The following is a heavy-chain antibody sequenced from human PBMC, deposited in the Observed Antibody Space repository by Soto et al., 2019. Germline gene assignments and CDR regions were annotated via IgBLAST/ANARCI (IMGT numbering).Heavy chain of an antibody. CDR3: GRGTSPYGSGSYYYYYYGMDV. CDR1: GGSVSSGSYY. CDR2: IYYSGST. D-gene: IGHD3-10*01. V-gene: IGHV4-61*01. J-gene: IGHJ6*02. Sequence: PSETLSLTCTVSGGSVSSGSYYWSWIRQPPGKGLEWIGYIYYSGSTNYNPSLKSRVTISVDTSKNQFSLKLSSVTAADTAVYYCGRGTSPYGSGSYYYYYYGMDVWGQGTTVTVPS.